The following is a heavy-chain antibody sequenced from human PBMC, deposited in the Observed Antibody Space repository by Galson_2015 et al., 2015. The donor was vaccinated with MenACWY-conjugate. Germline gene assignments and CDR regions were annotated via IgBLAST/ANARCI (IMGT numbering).Heavy chain of an antibody. V-gene: IGHV3-7*03. D-gene: IGHD6-6*01. J-gene: IGHJ4*01. CDR3: ARVGGSSLAPFDY. Sequence: SLRLSCAASGFTFTDYWMSWLRQGPGKGLEWVANIKQDGSEKYYVDSVKGRFTVSRDNAKNSLYLQMNSLRAEDTAVYYCARVGGSSLAPFDYW. CDR1: GFTFTDYW. CDR2: IKQDGSEK.